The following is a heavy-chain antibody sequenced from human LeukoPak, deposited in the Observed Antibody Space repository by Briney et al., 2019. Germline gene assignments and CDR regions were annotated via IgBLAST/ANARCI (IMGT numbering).Heavy chain of an antibody. Sequence: GGSLRLSCAASGFTFSSYSMNWVRQAPGKGLEWVSYISSSSSTIYYADSVKGRFTISRDNAKNSLYLQMNSLRAEDTAVYYCARVRSGWYRPPVDYWGQGTLVTVSS. D-gene: IGHD6-19*01. CDR1: GFTFSSYS. CDR2: ISSSSSTI. CDR3: ARVRSGWYRPPVDY. J-gene: IGHJ4*02. V-gene: IGHV3-48*01.